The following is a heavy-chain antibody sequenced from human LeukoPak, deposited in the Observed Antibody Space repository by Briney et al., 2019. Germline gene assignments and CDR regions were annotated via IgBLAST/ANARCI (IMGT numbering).Heavy chain of an antibody. CDR3: ARIRWLSKNDAFDI. D-gene: IGHD4-23*01. CDR1: GYTFTGYY. CDR2: INPNSGGT. Sequence: GASVKVSCKASGYTFTGYYMHWVRQAPGQGLEWMGWINPNSGGTNYAQKFQGRVTMTRDTSISTAYVELSRLRSDDTAVYYCARIRWLSKNDAFDIWGQGTMVTVSS. V-gene: IGHV1-2*02. J-gene: IGHJ3*02.